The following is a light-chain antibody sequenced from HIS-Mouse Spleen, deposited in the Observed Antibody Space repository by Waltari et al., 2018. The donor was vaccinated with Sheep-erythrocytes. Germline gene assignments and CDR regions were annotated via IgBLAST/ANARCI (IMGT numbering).Light chain of an antibody. V-gene: IGLV2-23*01. CDR2: EGS. Sequence: QSALTQPASVSGSPGQSITISCTGTSSDVGSYNLVSWYQQHPGKAPKLMIYEGSKRPSGVYNRCSGSKYGNTASLTISGLQAEDEADYYCCSYAGSSTPWVFGGGTKLTVL. CDR3: CSYAGSSTPWV. CDR1: SSDVGSYNL. J-gene: IGLJ3*02.